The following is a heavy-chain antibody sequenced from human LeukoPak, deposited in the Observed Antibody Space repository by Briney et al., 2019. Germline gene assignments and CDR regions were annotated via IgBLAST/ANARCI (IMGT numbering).Heavy chain of an antibody. CDR1: GYSFTSYG. V-gene: IGHV1-18*01. D-gene: IGHD3-10*01. CDR2: INPYNGNT. Sequence: ASVKVSCKASGYSFTSYGITWVRQAPGQGLEWMGWINPYNGNTNYAQKLQGRVTMTTDTSTSTAYMDLRSLRSDDTAVYYCARVLLYGSGRQSWFDPWGQGTLVTVSS. J-gene: IGHJ5*02. CDR3: ARVLLYGSGRQSWFDP.